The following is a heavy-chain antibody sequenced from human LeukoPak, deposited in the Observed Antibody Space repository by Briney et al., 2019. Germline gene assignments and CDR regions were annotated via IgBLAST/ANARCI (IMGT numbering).Heavy chain of an antibody. CDR3: ARVSWFPGTSYYYMDV. D-gene: IGHD1-1*01. CDR2: IYYSGTT. CDR1: GGSISSYY. J-gene: IGHJ6*03. Sequence: PSETLSLTCIVSGGSISSYYWSWIRQPPGKGLDCIGYIYYSGTTNYNPSLKSRVTMSLDTSKNQFSLKLTSVTAADTAVYYCARVSWFPGTSYYYMDVWGKGTTVTVSS. V-gene: IGHV4-59*01.